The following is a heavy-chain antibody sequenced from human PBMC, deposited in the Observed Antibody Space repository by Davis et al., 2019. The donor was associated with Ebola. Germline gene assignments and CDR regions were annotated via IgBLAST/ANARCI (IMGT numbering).Heavy chain of an antibody. D-gene: IGHD1-26*01. V-gene: IGHV1-46*01. CDR2: INPSGGST. CDR3: ARVGARIHYYYGMDV. J-gene: IGHJ6*02. Sequence: ASVTVSCKASGYTFTSYYMHWVRQAPGQGLEWMGIINPSGGSTSYAQKFQGRVTMTRDTSTSTVYMELSSLRSEDTAVYYCARVGARIHYYYGMDVWGQGTTVTVSS. CDR1: GYTFTSYY.